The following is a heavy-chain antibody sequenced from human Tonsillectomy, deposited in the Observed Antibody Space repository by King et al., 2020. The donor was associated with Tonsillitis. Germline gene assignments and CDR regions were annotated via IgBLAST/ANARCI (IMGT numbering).Heavy chain of an antibody. CDR1: GFSLSTSGVG. V-gene: IGHV2-5*01. CDR3: AHAGRYYYYYYGMDV. J-gene: IGHJ6*02. Sequence: TLKESGPTLVKPTQTLTLTCTFSGFSLSTSGVGVGWIRQPPGKALEWLALIYWNDDKHYSPSLKSRLTITKHTSKNQVVLTMTNMDPVDTATYYCAHAGRYYYYYYGMDVWGQGTTVTVSS. CDR2: IYWNDDK. D-gene: IGHD4-17*01.